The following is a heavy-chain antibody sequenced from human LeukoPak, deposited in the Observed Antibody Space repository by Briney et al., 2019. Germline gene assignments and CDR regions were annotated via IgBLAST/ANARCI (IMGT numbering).Heavy chain of an antibody. J-gene: IGHJ4*02. D-gene: IGHD1-26*01. V-gene: IGHV1-8*01. CDR1: GYTFTSYD. Sequence: ASVNVSCKASGYTFTSYDINWARQATGQGLEWMGWINLNSGNTGYAQNFQGRLTMTRDTSINTAYMELSTLRSEDTAVYYCARVTGSIDYWGQGTLVTVSS. CDR2: INLNSGNT. CDR3: ARVTGSIDY.